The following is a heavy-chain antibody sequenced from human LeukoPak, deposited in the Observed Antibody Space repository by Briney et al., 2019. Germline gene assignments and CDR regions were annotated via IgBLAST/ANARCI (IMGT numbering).Heavy chain of an antibody. CDR1: GGTFSSYA. D-gene: IGHD2-15*01. J-gene: IGHJ3*02. CDR3: ARDIGYCSGGSCPDAFDI. Sequence: SVKISCKASGGTFSSYAISWVRQAPGQGLGWMGGIIPIFGTANYAQKFQGRVTITADESTSTAYMELSSLRSEDTAVYYCARDIGYCSGGSCPDAFDIWGQGTMVTVSS. CDR2: IIPIFGTA. V-gene: IGHV1-69*13.